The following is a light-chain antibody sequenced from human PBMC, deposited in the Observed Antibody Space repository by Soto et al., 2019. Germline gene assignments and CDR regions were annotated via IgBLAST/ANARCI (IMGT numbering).Light chain of an antibody. CDR3: AAWDDSLNGQGV. J-gene: IGLJ2*01. Sequence: QSVLTQPPSTSGTPGQRVTISCSGSSSNIGGNTVNWYQQLPGTAPKLLIYSNNQRPSGVPDRFSGSKSGTSASLAISGLQSEDEAAYYCAAWDDSLNGQGVFGGGTKLIVL. CDR2: SNN. CDR1: SSNIGGNT. V-gene: IGLV1-44*01.